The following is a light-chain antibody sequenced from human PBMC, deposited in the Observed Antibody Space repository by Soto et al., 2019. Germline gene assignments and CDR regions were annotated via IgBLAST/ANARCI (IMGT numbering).Light chain of an antibody. Sequence: QAVLTQPPSVSAAPGQKVTISCSGSSPNIGINYVSWYQQFPRTAPKLLIYDNNKRPSGIPDRFSGSQSGTSATLVITGLQTGDEADYYCGTWDSSLSAVVFGGGTKLTVL. CDR2: DNN. CDR1: SPNIGINY. CDR3: GTWDSSLSAVV. V-gene: IGLV1-51*01. J-gene: IGLJ2*01.